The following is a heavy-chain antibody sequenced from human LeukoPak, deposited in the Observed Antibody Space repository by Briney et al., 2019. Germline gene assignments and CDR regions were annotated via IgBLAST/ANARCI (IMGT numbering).Heavy chain of an antibody. V-gene: IGHV4-34*01. CDR1: GGSFSGYY. D-gene: IGHD7-27*01. Sequence: PSETLSLTCAVYGGSFSGYYWSWIRQPPGKGLEWIGKINHSGSTNYNPSLKSRVTISVDTSKNQLSLKLSSVTAADTAVYYCASPPNWGPAYYYYYYMDVWGKGTTVTVSS. CDR2: INHSGST. CDR3: ASPPNWGPAYYYYYYMDV. J-gene: IGHJ6*03.